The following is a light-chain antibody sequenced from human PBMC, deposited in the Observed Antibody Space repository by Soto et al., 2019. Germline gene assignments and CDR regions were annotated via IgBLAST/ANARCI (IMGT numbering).Light chain of an antibody. CDR3: QQTHGIPYT. CDR2: AAS. V-gene: IGKV1-39*01. Sequence: DIQMTQSPSSLSASVGDRVTITCRASQTISTYLNWYQQEPGKAPKLLIYAASSLQSGVPSRFSGSGSGTDFTLPISSLQPEDFAAYYCQQTHGIPYTFGQGTKLEIK. J-gene: IGKJ2*01. CDR1: QTISTY.